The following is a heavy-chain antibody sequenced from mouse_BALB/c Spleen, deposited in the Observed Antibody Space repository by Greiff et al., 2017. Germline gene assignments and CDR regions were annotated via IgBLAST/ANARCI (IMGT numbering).Heavy chain of an antibody. J-gene: IGHJ1*01. CDR2: ISSGGGNT. D-gene: IGHD2-4*01. Sequence: EVQLVESGGGLVKPGGSLKLSCAASGFTFSSYTMSWVRQTPEKRLEWVATISSGGGNTYYPDSVKGRFTISRDNAKNNLYLQMSSLRSEDTALYYCARFHDYDDWYFDVWGAGTTVTVSS. V-gene: IGHV5-9*03. CDR3: ARFHDYDDWYFDV. CDR1: GFTFSSYT.